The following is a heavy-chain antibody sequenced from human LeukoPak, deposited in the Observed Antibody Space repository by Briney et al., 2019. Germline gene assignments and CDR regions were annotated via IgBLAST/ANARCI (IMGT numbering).Heavy chain of an antibody. CDR2: ISYDGSNK. CDR1: GFTFSSYA. CDR3: ARGGSITMVRGVTRYYYYGVDV. J-gene: IGHJ6*02. V-gene: IGHV3-30-3*01. D-gene: IGHD3-10*01. Sequence: GGSLRLSCAASGFTFSSYAMHWVRQAPGKGLEWVAVISYDGSNKYYADSVKGRFTISRDNSKNTLYLQMNSLRAEDTAVYYCARGGSITMVRGVTRYYYYGVDVWGQGPTVTVSS.